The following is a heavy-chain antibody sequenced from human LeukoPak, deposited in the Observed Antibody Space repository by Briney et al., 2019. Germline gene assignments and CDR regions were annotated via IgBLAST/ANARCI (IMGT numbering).Heavy chain of an antibody. CDR3: ARHSPFDDWNYDY. V-gene: IGHV4-59*08. J-gene: IGHJ4*02. D-gene: IGHD1-7*01. CDR1: GGSFSGYY. CDR2: VYSDGGRA. Sequence: PSETLSLTCAVYGGSFSGYYWSWIRQPPGKGLEWIGYVYSDGGRAKYNPSLKSRLTMSVDTSKNQFSLTLSSVTAADTAVYYCARHSPFDDWNYDYWGQGTLVTVSS.